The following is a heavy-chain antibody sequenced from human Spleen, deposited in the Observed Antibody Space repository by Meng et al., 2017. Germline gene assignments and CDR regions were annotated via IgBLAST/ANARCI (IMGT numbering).Heavy chain of an antibody. V-gene: IGHV3-48*03. CDR2: ISSSGSTR. J-gene: IGHJ6*02. CDR3: ARGLSNEGRYFYYSMDF. D-gene: IGHD3-10*01. Sequence: GESLKISCAASGFTFSNYEMIWVRQAPGKGLEWVSYISSSGSTRYTADSVKGRITISRNNSKNSLYLQMNSLRAEETAVYYVARGLSNEGRYFYYSMDFWGQGTTVTVSS. CDR1: GFTFSNYE.